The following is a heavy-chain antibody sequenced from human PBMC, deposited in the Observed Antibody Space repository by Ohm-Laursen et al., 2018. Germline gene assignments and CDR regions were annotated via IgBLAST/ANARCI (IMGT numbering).Heavy chain of an antibody. D-gene: IGHD3-3*01. Sequence: SLRLSCAASGFTFSSYWMSWVRQAPGKGLEWVANIKQDGSEKYYVDSVKGRFTISRDNAKNSLYLQMNSLRAEDTAVYYCARDRETLFGVVRDNYYYGMDVWGQGTTVTVSS. CDR1: GFTFSSYW. CDR3: ARDRETLFGVVRDNYYYGMDV. V-gene: IGHV3-7*01. CDR2: IKQDGSEK. J-gene: IGHJ6*02.